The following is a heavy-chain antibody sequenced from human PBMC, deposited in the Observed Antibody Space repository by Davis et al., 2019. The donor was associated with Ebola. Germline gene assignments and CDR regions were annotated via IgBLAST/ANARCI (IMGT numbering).Heavy chain of an antibody. CDR1: GFTFSSYS. D-gene: IGHD6-19*01. CDR2: ISYDGTNK. CDR3: ARDRSGTSGWSPFDY. V-gene: IGHV3-30*03. Sequence: SLKISCAASGFTFSSYSMNCVLQAPGKGLEWVAGISYDGTNKYYADSVKGRFTISRDNSKNTLYLQMNSLRAEDTAVYYCARDRSGTSGWSPFDYWGQGSLVTVSS. J-gene: IGHJ4*02.